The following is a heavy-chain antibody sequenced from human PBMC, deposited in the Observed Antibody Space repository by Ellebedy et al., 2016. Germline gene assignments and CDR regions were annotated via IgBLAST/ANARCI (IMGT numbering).Heavy chain of an antibody. D-gene: IGHD1-26*01. CDR3: ARVSGGSVDWFDP. Sequence: SETLSLTCAVSGGSISGTYWWSWVRQPPGTGLEWLGEIYHNESTNYNPSLKSRVTISVDKSKNQFSLKLRSVTAADTAVYYCARVSGGSVDWFDPWGQGTLVTVSS. CDR2: IYHNEST. J-gene: IGHJ5*02. V-gene: IGHV4-4*02. CDR1: GGSISGTYW.